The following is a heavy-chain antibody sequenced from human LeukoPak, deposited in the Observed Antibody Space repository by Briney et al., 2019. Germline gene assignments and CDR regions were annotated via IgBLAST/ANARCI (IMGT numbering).Heavy chain of an antibody. Sequence: SETLSLTCTVSGGSISSYYWSWIRQPPGKGLEWIGYIYYGGSTNYNPSLKSRVTISVDTSRNQFSLKLSSVTAADTAVYYCARGVNYYDSSGYFDYWGQGTLVTVSS. V-gene: IGHV4-59*01. D-gene: IGHD3-22*01. J-gene: IGHJ4*02. CDR3: ARGVNYYDSSGYFDY. CDR1: GGSISSYY. CDR2: IYYGGST.